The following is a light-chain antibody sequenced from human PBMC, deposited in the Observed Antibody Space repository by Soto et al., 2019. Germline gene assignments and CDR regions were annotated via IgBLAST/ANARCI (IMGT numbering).Light chain of an antibody. CDR2: EGS. V-gene: IGLV2-23*01. CDR1: SSDVGSYNL. CDR3: CSYAGSSTYV. J-gene: IGLJ1*01. Sequence: QSALTQPTSMSGSPGQSITISCTGTSSDVGSYNLVSWYQQHPGKAPKLMIYEGSKRPSGVSNRFSGSKSGNTASLTISGLEAEGEADYYCCSYAGSSTYVFGTGTKLTVL.